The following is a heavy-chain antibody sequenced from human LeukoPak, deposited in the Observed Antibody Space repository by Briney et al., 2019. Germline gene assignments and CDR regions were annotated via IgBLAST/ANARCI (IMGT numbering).Heavy chain of an antibody. CDR2: IYHSGST. Sequence: SETLSLTCAVSGGSISSGGYSWSWIRQPPGKGLEWIGYIYHSGSTYYNPSLKSRVTISVDRSKNQFSLKLSSVTAADTAAYYCARGRILYLARFYDDAFDIWGQGTMVTVSS. CDR1: GGSISSGGYS. CDR3: ARGRILYLARFYDDAFDI. V-gene: IGHV4-30-2*01. D-gene: IGHD2-15*01. J-gene: IGHJ3*02.